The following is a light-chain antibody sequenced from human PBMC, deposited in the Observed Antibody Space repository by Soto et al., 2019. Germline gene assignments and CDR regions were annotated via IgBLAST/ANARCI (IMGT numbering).Light chain of an antibody. V-gene: IGKV3-20*01. J-gene: IGKJ4*01. Sequence: EIVLTQSRGTLSLSPGEIAILSFRASQSVDSRYFGWYQQRPGQPPRLLLYGVSTRATGIPDRFSGGGSGTDFTLTISRLDPEDFAVYYCQQFSSYPLTFGGGTKVDIK. CDR2: GVS. CDR1: QSVDSRY. CDR3: QQFSSYPLT.